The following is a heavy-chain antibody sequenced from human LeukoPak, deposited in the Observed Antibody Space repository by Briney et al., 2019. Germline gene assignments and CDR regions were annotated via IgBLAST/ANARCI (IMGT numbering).Heavy chain of an antibody. V-gene: IGHV1-18*01. CDR2: ISAYNGNT. D-gene: IGHD3-10*01. CDR1: GYTFTSYG. Sequence: ASVKVSCKASGYTFTSYGISWVRQAPGQGLEWMGWISAYNGNTNYAQKLQGRVTMTTDTSTSTAYIELRSLRSDDTAVYYCAREGSITMVRGVISYYYYYGMDVWGQGTTVTVSS. J-gene: IGHJ6*02. CDR3: AREGSITMVRGVISYYYYYGMDV.